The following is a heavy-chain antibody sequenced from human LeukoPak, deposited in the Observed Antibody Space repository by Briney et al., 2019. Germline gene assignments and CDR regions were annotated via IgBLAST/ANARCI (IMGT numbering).Heavy chain of an antibody. V-gene: IGHV1-69*13. J-gene: IGHJ4*02. CDR2: IIPIFGTA. CDR3: AVEASLAAAGQPDY. Sequence: ASVKVSCKASGYTFTSYGISWVRQAPGQGLEWMGGIIPIFGTANYAQKFQGRVTITADESTSTAYMELSSLRSEDTAVYYCAVEASLAAAGQPDYWGQGTLVTVSS. D-gene: IGHD6-13*01. CDR1: GYTFTSYG.